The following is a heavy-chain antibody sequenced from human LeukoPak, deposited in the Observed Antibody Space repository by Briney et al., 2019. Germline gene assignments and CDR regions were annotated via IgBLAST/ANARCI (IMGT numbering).Heavy chain of an antibody. Sequence: GGSLRLSCAASGFTFSSYSMNWVRQAPGKGLEWVSSISSSSSYIYYADSVKGRFTISRDNAKNSLYLQMNSLRAEDTAVYYRARGYGYSYGWVDYCYGMDVWGQGTTVTVSS. V-gene: IGHV3-21*01. CDR1: GFTFSSYS. D-gene: IGHD5-18*01. CDR3: ARGYGYSYGWVDYCYGMDV. CDR2: ISSSSSYI. J-gene: IGHJ6*02.